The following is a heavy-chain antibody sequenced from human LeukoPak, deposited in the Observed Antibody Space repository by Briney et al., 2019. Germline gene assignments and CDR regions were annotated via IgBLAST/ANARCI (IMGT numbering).Heavy chain of an antibody. CDR3: ARDRRNYYGSGSYLDPGY. Sequence: ASVKVSCKASGDTFIPYTFSWVRQAPGQGLEWIGRIIPILGIANYAQKFQGRVTITADKSTSTAYMELSSLRSEDTAVYYCARDRRNYYGSGSYLDPGYWGQGTLVTVSS. CDR2: IIPILGIA. V-gene: IGHV1-69*04. CDR1: GDTFIPYT. D-gene: IGHD3-10*01. J-gene: IGHJ4*02.